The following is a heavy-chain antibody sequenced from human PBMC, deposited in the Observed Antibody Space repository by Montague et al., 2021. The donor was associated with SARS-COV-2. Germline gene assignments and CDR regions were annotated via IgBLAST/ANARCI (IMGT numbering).Heavy chain of an antibody. D-gene: IGHD3-22*01. V-gene: IGHV4-34*01. CDR3: ARVAGGYYHDSSAYFDY. Sequence: ESLSLICAVYGGSFSGYYWSWIRQPPGKGLEWIGEINQSGSTNYNPSLKSRVTLSVDTSKKQFSLKLSSLTAADTAVYYCARVAGGYYHDSSAYFDYWGQGSLVTVSS. CDR1: GGSFSGYY. J-gene: IGHJ4*02. CDR2: INQSGST.